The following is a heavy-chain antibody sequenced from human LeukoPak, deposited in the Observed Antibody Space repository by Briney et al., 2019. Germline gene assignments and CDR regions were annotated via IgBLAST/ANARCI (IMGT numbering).Heavy chain of an antibody. CDR2: ISGSGVST. V-gene: IGHV3-23*01. J-gene: IGHJ4*02. D-gene: IGHD2-15*01. CDR3: ARTLGYCSGGSCSYFDY. CDR1: GFTFSSYA. Sequence: GGSLRLSCAASGFTFSSYAMSGVRQAPGKGLEWVSSISGSGVSTYYADSVKGRFTISRDNSKNTLYLQMNSLRAEDTAIYYCARTLGYCSGGSCSYFDYWGQGTLVTVSS.